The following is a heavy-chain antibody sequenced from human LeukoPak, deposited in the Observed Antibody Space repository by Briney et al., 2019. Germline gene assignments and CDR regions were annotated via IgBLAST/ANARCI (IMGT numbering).Heavy chain of an antibody. CDR3: ARSLHFRLWDSSNYYPY. CDR1: VFTFSIFG. J-gene: IGHJ4*02. CDR2: ISSNSSTI. D-gene: IGHD3-22*01. V-gene: IGHV3-48*01. Sequence: GGPLSLSCTASVFTFSIFGMIWLREAPGKGLEGVSYISSNSSTIYNADSVKGRFTISRDNAKNSLYLQMNSLRAEDTAVYYCARSLHFRLWDSSNYYPYWGQGTLVTVSS.